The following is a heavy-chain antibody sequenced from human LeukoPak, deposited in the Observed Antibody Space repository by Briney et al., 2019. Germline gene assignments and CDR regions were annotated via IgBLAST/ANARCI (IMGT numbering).Heavy chain of an antibody. V-gene: IGHV4-39*01. D-gene: IGHD3-22*01. CDR3: ARQGAYDSSGYSHWYFDL. CDR2: IYYSGST. Sequence: SETLSLTCSVSGGSITTTSYYWGWIRQPPGKGHECIGSIYYSGSTYYSPSLKSRVTISVDTSKNQFSLNLSSVTAADTAVYYCARQGAYDSSGYSHWYFDLWGRGTLVTVSS. CDR1: GGSITTTSYY. J-gene: IGHJ2*01.